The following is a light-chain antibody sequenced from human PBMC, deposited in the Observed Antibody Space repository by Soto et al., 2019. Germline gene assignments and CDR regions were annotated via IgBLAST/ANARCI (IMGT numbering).Light chain of an antibody. CDR1: SSDVGGYNY. J-gene: IGLJ1*01. CDR3: CSYTVSGTYV. V-gene: IGLV2-14*01. CDR2: AVS. Sequence: QSVLAQPASVSGSPGQSITISCTGTSSDVGGYNYVSWYQQHPGKAPKLMIYAVSNRPSGVSNRFSGSKSGNTATLTISGLQAEDEADYYCCSYTVSGTYVFGNATKVTVL.